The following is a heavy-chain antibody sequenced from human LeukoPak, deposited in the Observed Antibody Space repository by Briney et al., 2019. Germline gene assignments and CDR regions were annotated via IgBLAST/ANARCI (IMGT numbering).Heavy chain of an antibody. V-gene: IGHV3-23*01. D-gene: IGHD2-2*03. CDR1: GFTFHNYI. J-gene: IGHJ4*02. Sequence: GGSLRLSCAASGFTFHNYIMNWVRRAPGEGLEWGLGISGGGGGTYYAASITGRLTISRDNSKNTLFLQMNSLRAEDTAVYYCAKDGYGTSDYWGQGTLVTVSS. CDR3: AKDGYGTSDY. CDR2: ISGGGGGT.